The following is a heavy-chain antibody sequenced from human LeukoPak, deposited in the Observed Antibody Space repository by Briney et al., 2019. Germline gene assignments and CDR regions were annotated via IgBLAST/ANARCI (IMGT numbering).Heavy chain of an antibody. CDR2: IYYSGST. D-gene: IGHD2-2*01. CDR3: AGTYCSSTSRYDAPYYYYGMDV. V-gene: IGHV4-61*01. J-gene: IGHJ6*04. CDR1: GGSVSSGSYY. Sequence: SETLSLTCTVSGGSVSSGSYYWSWIRQPPGKGLEWIGYIYYSGSTNYNPPLKSRVTISVDTSKNQFSLKLSSVTAADTAVYYCAGTYCSSTSRYDAPYYYYGMDVWGKGTTVTVSS.